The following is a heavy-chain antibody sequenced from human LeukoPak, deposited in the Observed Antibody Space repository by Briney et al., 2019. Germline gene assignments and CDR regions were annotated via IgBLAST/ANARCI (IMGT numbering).Heavy chain of an antibody. Sequence: GGSLRLSCAASGFNFNDYGINWVRQAPGKGLEWVSHISSTSTTIYYADSVKGRFTISRDNAKNSLYLQMNSLRAEDTAVYYCARPTYYDSSGYYNLGDAFDIWGQGTMVTVSS. CDR2: ISSTSTTI. CDR1: GFNFNDYG. D-gene: IGHD3-22*01. CDR3: ARPTYYDSSGYYNLGDAFDI. J-gene: IGHJ3*02. V-gene: IGHV3-48*04.